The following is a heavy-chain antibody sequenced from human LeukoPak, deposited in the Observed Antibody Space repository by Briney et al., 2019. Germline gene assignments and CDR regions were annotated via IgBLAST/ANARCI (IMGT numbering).Heavy chain of an antibody. CDR2: INYSGST. Sequence: SETLSLTCTVSGASISSYYWSWIRQPPGKGLEWIGYINYSGSTNNNPSLKSRVTISLDASKNQFSLKLTSVTAADTAVYYCARDRGRGYDLNELDYWGQGTLVTVSS. D-gene: IGHD5-12*01. V-gene: IGHV4-59*01. CDR3: ARDRGRGYDLNELDY. J-gene: IGHJ4*02. CDR1: GASISSYY.